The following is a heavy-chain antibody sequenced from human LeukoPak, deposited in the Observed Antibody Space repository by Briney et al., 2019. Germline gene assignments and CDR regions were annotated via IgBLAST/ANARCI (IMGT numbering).Heavy chain of an antibody. D-gene: IGHD4-17*01. Sequence: GGSLRLSCAASGFTFSSYGMHWVRQAPGKGLEWVAVISYGGSNKYYADSVKGRFTISRDNSKNTLYLQMNSLRAEDTAVYYCAKVLSGSVTTDYWGQGTLVTVSS. CDR2: ISYGGSNK. CDR1: GFTFSSYG. CDR3: AKVLSGSVTTDY. V-gene: IGHV3-30*18. J-gene: IGHJ4*02.